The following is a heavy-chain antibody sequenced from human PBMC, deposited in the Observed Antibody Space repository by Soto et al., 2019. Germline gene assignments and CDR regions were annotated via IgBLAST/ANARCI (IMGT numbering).Heavy chain of an antibody. CDR2: ISGSGRTI. J-gene: IGHJ5*02. V-gene: IGHV3-11*01. CDR1: GIVFSDY. D-gene: IGHD3-16*01. Sequence: QVQLVESGGGLVKPGGSLRLSCAASGIVFSDYMSWVRQAPGKGLEWLSYISGSGRTIYSADSVKGRVTISRDNATNSPYLQMNNVRTEDTAVYYCARLPFPWGWFDPWGQGTLVTVSS. CDR3: ARLPFPWGWFDP.